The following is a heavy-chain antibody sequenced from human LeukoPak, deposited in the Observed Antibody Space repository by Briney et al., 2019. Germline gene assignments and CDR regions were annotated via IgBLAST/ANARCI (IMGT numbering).Heavy chain of an antibody. CDR3: ARGRIAATDKTYYFDY. D-gene: IGHD6-6*01. CDR2: INHSGST. Sequence: SETLSLTCAVYGGSFSGYYWSWIRQPPGKGLEWIGEINHSGSTNYNPSLKSRVTISVDTSKNQFSLKLSFVTAADTAVYYCARGRIAATDKTYYFDYWGQGTLVTVSS. CDR1: GGSFSGYY. J-gene: IGHJ4*02. V-gene: IGHV4-34*01.